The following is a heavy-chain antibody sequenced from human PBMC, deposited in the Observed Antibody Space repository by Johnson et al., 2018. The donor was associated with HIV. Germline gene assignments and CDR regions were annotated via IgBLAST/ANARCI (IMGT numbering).Heavy chain of an antibody. J-gene: IGHJ3*02. Sequence: QVQLVESGGGVVQPGRSLRLSCAASGFTFSSYAMHWVRQAPGKGLEWVAVISYDGSNKYYADSVKGRFTISRDNSKNTLDLQMNSLRAEDTAVYYCARDFMYAFDIWGQGTMVTVSS. D-gene: IGHD3-10*02. CDR1: GFTFSSYA. V-gene: IGHV3-30*04. CDR2: ISYDGSNK. CDR3: ARDFMYAFDI.